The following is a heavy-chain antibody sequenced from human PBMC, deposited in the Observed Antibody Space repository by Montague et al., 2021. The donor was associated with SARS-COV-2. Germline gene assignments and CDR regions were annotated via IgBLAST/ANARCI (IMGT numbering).Heavy chain of an antibody. CDR2: IYYSGST. J-gene: IGHJ4*02. CDR1: GGSVSTYY. CDR3: ARRGDYGGPRFDY. V-gene: IGHV4-59*08. D-gene: IGHD4-23*01. Sequence: SETLSLTCTVSGGSVSTYYWSWLRQPPGKGLEWIGSIYYSGSTHYNPSLKSRVTISVDTSKNQFSLKLSSVTAADTAVYYCARRGDYGGPRFDYWGQGTLVSVSS.